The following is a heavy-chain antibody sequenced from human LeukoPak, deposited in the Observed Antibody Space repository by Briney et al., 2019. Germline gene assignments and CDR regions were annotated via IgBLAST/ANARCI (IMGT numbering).Heavy chain of an antibody. CDR2: SSSSSSTI. CDR3: ARVEERFGDFYAAYFDY. J-gene: IGHJ4*02. Sequence: GGSLRLSCAASGFTFSSYSMNWVRQAPGKGLEWVSYSSSSSSTIYYADSVKGRFTISRDNAKNSLYLQMNSLRAEDTAVYYCARVEERFGDFYAAYFDYWGQGTLVNVSS. CDR1: GFTFSSYS. D-gene: IGHD3-10*01. V-gene: IGHV3-48*04.